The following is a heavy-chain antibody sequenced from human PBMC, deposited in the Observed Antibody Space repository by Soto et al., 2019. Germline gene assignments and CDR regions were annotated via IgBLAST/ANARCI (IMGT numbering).Heavy chain of an antibody. D-gene: IGHD1-1*01. CDR2: ISGSGGST. CDR3: AKPLRGFWRESMDV. Sequence: PGGSLRLSCAASGFTFSSYAMSWVRQAPGKGLEWVSAISGSGGSTYYADSVKGRFTISRDNSKNTLYLEMNSLRAEDTAVYYCAKPLRGFWRESMDVWGQGTTVTVSS. J-gene: IGHJ6*02. CDR1: GFTFSSYA. V-gene: IGHV3-23*01.